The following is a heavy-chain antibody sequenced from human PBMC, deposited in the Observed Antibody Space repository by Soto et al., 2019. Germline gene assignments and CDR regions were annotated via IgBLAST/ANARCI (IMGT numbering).Heavy chain of an antibody. CDR3: ARDLRGPSFTAVRQWFDP. CDR2: IYYSGST. Sequence: PSETLSLTCTVSGGSISSYYWSWIRQPPGKGLEWIGYIYYSGSTNYNPSLKSRVTISVDTSKNQFSLKLSSVTAADTAVYYCARDLRGPSFTAVRQWFDPWGQGTLVTVSS. V-gene: IGHV4-59*01. CDR1: GGSISSYY. J-gene: IGHJ5*02.